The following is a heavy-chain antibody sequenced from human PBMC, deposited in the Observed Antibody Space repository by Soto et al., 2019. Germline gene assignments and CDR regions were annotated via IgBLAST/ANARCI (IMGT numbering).Heavy chain of an antibody. J-gene: IGHJ6*03. V-gene: IGHV3-33*01. D-gene: IGHD5-18*01. CDR3: ARVGTAMDV. CDR2: IWYDGSNK. CDR1: GFTFSSYG. Sequence: QVQLVESGGGVVQPGRSLRLSCAASGFTFSSYGMHWVRQAPGKGLEWVAVIWYDGSNKYYADSVKGRFTISRDNSKNTLYLQLSSLRAEDTAVYYCARVGTAMDVWGKGTTVTVSS.